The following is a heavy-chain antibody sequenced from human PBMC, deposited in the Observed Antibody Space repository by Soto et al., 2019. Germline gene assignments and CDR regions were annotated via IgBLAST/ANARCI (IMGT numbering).Heavy chain of an antibody. V-gene: IGHV3-30-3*01. J-gene: IGHJ4*02. CDR3: AREQQLDPYYFDY. Sequence: GGSLRLSCAASGFTFSSYAMHWVRQAPGKGLEWVAVISYDGSNKYYADSVKGRFTISRDNSKNTLYLQMNSLRAEDTAVYYCAREQQLDPYYFDYWGQGTLVTVSS. D-gene: IGHD6-13*01. CDR2: ISYDGSNK. CDR1: GFTFSSYA.